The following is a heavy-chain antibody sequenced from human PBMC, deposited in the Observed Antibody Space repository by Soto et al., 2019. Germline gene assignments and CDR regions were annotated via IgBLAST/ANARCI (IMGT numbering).Heavy chain of an antibody. CDR2: IYYSGST. J-gene: IGHJ4*02. CDR1: GGSVSSGRYD. CDR3: DLTRGGARVED. V-gene: IGHV4-61*01. Sequence: PXETLSLPCTVSGGSVSSGRYDWSWLRQPPGKGLEWIGYIYYSGSTNYNPSPKSRVTISIDTSKNQFSLKLSSVTAADTAVYYCDLTRGGARVEDWGQGTLVTVSS. D-gene: IGHD3-10*01.